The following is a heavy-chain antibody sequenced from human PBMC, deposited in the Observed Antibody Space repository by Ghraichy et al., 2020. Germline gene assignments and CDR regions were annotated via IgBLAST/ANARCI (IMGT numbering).Heavy chain of an antibody. J-gene: IGHJ4*02. V-gene: IGHV3-30*18. CDR1: GFTFSDYG. D-gene: IGHD6-19*01. CDR3: AKDLHMCSGHYFDF. CDR2: LSYDGSND. Sequence: LNISCAASGFTFSDYGMHWVRQAPGKGLEWVAVLSYDGSNDYYLDSVKGRFTISRDNSKNTMYLQMNSLRAEDTAVYYCAKDLHMCSGHYFDFWGQGTLGTVSS.